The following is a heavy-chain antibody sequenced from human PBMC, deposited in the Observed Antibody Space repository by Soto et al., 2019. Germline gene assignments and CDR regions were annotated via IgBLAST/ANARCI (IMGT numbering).Heavy chain of an antibody. CDR3: ARAAPRYCSGGSCYSGRDY. D-gene: IGHD2-15*01. CDR1: GGSFSGYY. V-gene: IGHV4-34*01. Sequence: QVQLPQWGAGLLKPSETLSLTCAVYGGSFSGYYWSWIRQPPGKGLEWLGEINHSGSTNYNPSLKSRVTISVDTSKTQFSLKLSSVTAANTAVYYCARAAPRYCSGGSCYSGRDYWGHGTLVTVSS. J-gene: IGHJ4*01. CDR2: INHSGST.